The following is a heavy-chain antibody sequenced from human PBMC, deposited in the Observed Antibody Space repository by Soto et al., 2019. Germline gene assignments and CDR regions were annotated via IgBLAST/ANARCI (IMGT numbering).Heavy chain of an antibody. J-gene: IGHJ4*02. CDR3: ARNETLHGDYDN. CDR1: GGSFSGYY. CDR2: INHSGST. V-gene: IGHV4-34*01. Sequence: SETLSLTCAVYGGSFSGYYWTWIRQPPGTGLEWIGEINHSGSTNHNPSLKSRVTISVDTSKNQFSLKLTSVTAADTAVYYCARNETLHGDYDNWGQETLLTVSS. D-gene: IGHD4-17*01.